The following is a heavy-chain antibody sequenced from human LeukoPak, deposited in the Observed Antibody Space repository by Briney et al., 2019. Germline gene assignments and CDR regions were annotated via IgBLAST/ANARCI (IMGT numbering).Heavy chain of an antibody. V-gene: IGHV4-39*07. CDR2: INHSGST. Sequence: PSETLSLTCTVSGGSISSSGYYWGWIRQPPGKGLEWIGEINHSGSTNYNPSLKSRVTISVDMSNNQFSLKLSSVTAADTAVYYCVRGNYCSGGSCYHYYYYYMDVWGKGTTVTVSS. D-gene: IGHD2-15*01. J-gene: IGHJ6*03. CDR1: GGSISSSGYY. CDR3: VRGNYCSGGSCYHYYYYYMDV.